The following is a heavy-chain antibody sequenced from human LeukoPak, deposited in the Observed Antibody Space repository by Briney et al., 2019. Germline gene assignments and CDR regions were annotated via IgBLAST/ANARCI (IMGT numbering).Heavy chain of an antibody. CDR2: ISGSGGST. CDR3: AKDYEPLVGVHRWGDWFDP. Sequence: GGSLRLSCAASGFTFSSYGMSRVRQAPGKGLEWVSAISGSGGSTYYADSVKGRFTISRDNSKNTLYLQMNSLRAEDTAVYYCAKDYEPLVGVHRWGDWFDPWGQGTLVTVSS. D-gene: IGHD1-26*01. J-gene: IGHJ5*02. CDR1: GFTFSSYG. V-gene: IGHV3-23*01.